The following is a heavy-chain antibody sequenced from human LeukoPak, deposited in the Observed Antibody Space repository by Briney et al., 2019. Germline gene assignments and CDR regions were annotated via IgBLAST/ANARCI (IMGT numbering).Heavy chain of an antibody. Sequence: GGSLRLSCAASGFTFSSYAMSWVRQAPGKGLEWVSVIYSGGSTYYADSVKGRFTISRDNSKNTLYLQMNSLKAEDTAVYYCAKGLHGLAAANHLNDYWGQGTLVTVSS. CDR2: IYSGGST. V-gene: IGHV3-23*03. CDR1: GFTFSSYA. D-gene: IGHD6-13*01. J-gene: IGHJ4*02. CDR3: AKGLHGLAAANHLNDY.